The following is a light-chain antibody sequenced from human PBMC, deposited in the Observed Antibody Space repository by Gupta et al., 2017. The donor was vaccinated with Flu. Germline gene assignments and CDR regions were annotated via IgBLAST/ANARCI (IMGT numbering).Light chain of an antibody. CDR1: ALPKQY. Sequence: SCELTQPPSVSVSPGQTARITCSGDALPKQYAHWYQQKPGQAPVVVIYKDIERPSGIPERFSGSSSGTTLTLTISGVEADDEADYYCQSADSSGSYVFGTGTKVTVL. J-gene: IGLJ1*01. V-gene: IGLV3-25*02. CDR2: KDI. CDR3: QSADSSGSYV.